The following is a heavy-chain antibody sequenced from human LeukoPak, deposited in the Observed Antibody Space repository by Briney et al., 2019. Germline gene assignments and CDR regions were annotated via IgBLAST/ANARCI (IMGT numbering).Heavy chain of an antibody. J-gene: IGHJ5*02. CDR2: ISSSGAYI. Sequence: GGSLTLSCAASGFTFSSYSMNWVRQAPGKGLEWVSSISSSGAYIYYADSVKGRFTISRDNTKNSLFLQMNSLRAEDTAVYYCARDGSGWSNWFDPWGQGTLVTVSS. CDR3: ARDGSGWSNWFDP. V-gene: IGHV3-21*01. D-gene: IGHD6-19*01. CDR1: GFTFSSYS.